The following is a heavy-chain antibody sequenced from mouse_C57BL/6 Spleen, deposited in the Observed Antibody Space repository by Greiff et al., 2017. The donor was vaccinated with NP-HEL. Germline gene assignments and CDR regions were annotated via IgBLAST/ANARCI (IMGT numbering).Heavy chain of an antibody. CDR3: ARGYGKYYYAMDY. Sequence: EVQLVESGGGLVKPGGSLKLSCAASGFTFSDYGMHWVRQAPEKGLEWVAYISSGSSTIYYADTVKGRFTISRDNAKNTLFLQMTSLRSEDTAMYYCARGYGKYYYAMDYWGQGTSVTVSS. J-gene: IGHJ4*01. CDR1: GFTFSDYG. D-gene: IGHD2-10*02. V-gene: IGHV5-17*01. CDR2: ISSGSSTI.